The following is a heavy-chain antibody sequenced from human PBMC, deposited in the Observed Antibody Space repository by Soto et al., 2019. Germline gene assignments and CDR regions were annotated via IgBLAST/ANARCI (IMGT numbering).Heavy chain of an antibody. CDR1: GFTFSSYA. CDR2: ISGSGGGT. V-gene: IGHV3-23*01. Sequence: EVQLLESGGGLVQPGGSLRLSCAASGFTFSSYAMNWVRQAPGKGLEWVSTISGSGGGTYYADSVKGRFTISSDNSKNTLYLQMNSLRADDTAVYYCAKVGWNTMTTVTKGYFQHWGQGTLVTVSS. CDR3: AKVGWNTMTTVTKGYFQH. D-gene: IGHD4-17*01. J-gene: IGHJ1*01.